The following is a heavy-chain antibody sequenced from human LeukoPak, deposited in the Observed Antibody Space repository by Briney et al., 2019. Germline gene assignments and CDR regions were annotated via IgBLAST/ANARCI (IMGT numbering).Heavy chain of an antibody. CDR3: ALLAVASDFDY. CDR2: IGSGGAIR. J-gene: IGHJ4*02. V-gene: IGHV3-48*03. CDR1: GFPFSVYE. D-gene: IGHD6-19*01. Sequence: GGSLRLSCAVSGFPFSVYEMNWVRQAPGKGLEWVSNIGSGGAIRHYSDSVKGRFSISRDNAVNSLFLQMNSLRVEDTGIYYCALLAVASDFDYWGQGALVTVSS.